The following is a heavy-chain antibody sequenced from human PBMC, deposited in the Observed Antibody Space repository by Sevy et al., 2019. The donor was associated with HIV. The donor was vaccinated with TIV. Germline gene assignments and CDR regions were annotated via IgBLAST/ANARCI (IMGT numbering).Heavy chain of an antibody. CDR2: ISSSSSYI. J-gene: IGHJ4*02. CDR3: ARTYYDSSGLFYLDY. Sequence: GGSLRLSCAASGFTYSSDTVSWVRQAPGKGLEWVSSISSSSSYIYYADSLKGRFTISRDNAKNSLHLQMNSLRAEDTAVYFCARTYYDSSGLFYLDYWGQGTLVTVSS. V-gene: IGHV3-21*01. CDR1: GFTYSSDT. D-gene: IGHD3-22*01.